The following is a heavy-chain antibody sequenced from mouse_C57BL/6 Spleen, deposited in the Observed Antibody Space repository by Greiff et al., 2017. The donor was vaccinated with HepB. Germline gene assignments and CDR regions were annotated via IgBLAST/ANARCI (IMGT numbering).Heavy chain of an antibody. Sequence: QVQLKQSGAELVKPGASVKISCKASGYAFSSYWMNWVKQRPGKGLEWIGQIYPGDGDTNYNGKFKGKATLTADKSSSTAYMQLSSLTSEDSAVYFCARGYYGSSYLFFDYWGQGTTLTVSS. CDR3: ARGYYGSSYLFFDY. V-gene: IGHV1-80*01. CDR1: GYAFSSYW. J-gene: IGHJ2*01. D-gene: IGHD1-1*01. CDR2: IYPGDGDT.